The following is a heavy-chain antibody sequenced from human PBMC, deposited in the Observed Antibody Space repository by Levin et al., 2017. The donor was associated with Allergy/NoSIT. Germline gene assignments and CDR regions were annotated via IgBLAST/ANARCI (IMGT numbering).Heavy chain of an antibody. CDR1: GGTFSSYA. CDR3: ARAIAAAGTIWFDP. Sequence: KISCKASGGTFSSYAISWVRQAPGQGLEWMGRIIPILGIANYAQKFQGRVTITADKSTSTAYMELSSLRSEDTAVYYCARAIAAAGTIWFDPWGQGTLVTVSS. D-gene: IGHD6-13*01. V-gene: IGHV1-69*04. CDR2: IIPILGIA. J-gene: IGHJ5*02.